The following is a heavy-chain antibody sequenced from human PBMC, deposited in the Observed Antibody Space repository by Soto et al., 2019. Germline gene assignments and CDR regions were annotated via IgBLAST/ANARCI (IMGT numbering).Heavy chain of an antibody. CDR3: ARERTRGFDP. V-gene: IGHV1-8*01. Sequence: QVQLVQSGAEVKKPGASVKVSCKASGYTFTSYDINWVRQATGQGLEWMGWMNPNRGNTAYAQKFLGRVTMTRNTPVSTAYRELISLRSEDTAVYYCARERTRGFDPWGQGTLVTVSS. J-gene: IGHJ5*02. CDR2: MNPNRGNT. CDR1: GYTFTSYD.